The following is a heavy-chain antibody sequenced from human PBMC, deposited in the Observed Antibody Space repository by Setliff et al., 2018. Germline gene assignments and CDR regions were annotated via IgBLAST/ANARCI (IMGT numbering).Heavy chain of an antibody. V-gene: IGHV1-18*01. CDR2: ISPHSGRA. Sequence: ASVKVSCKASGYTFSDYGVSWVRQASGQGLEWMGWISPHSGRAFYAPQFQDRVIMTTDTSTNTAYLDLRSLRSDDTAVYYCERLVRYCTATACQRTSGDDLWGQGTLVTVSS. CDR3: ERLVRYCTATACQRTSGDDL. CDR1: GYTFSDYG. D-gene: IGHD2-8*01. J-gene: IGHJ5*02.